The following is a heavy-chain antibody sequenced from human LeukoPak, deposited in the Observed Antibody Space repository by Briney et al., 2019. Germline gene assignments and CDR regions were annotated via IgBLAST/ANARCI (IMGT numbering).Heavy chain of an antibody. CDR1: GFTFSSYS. Sequence: GGSLRLSCAGSGFTFSSYSMHWVRQAPGKGVEGVAVISYNGSNKYYADSVKGRFTISRDNSKNTLYLQMNSLRAADTAVYYCAGLIACWGQGTLVTVS. V-gene: IGHV3-30-3*01. CDR3: AGLIAC. J-gene: IGHJ4*02. D-gene: IGHD3/OR15-3a*01. CDR2: ISYNGSNK.